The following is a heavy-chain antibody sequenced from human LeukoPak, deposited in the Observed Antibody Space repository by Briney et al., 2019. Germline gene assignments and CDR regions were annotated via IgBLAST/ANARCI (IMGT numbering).Heavy chain of an antibody. V-gene: IGHV3-30*18. D-gene: IGHD2-2*01. J-gene: IGHJ4*02. CDR2: ISYDGSNK. CDR3: ANALVVPAAKMDY. Sequence: PGGSLRLSCAASGFTFSSYGMHWVRQAPGKGLEWVAVISYDGSNKYYAGSVKGRFTISRDNSKNTLYLQMNSLRAEDTAVYYCANALVVPAAKMDYWGQGTLVTVSS. CDR1: GFTFSSYG.